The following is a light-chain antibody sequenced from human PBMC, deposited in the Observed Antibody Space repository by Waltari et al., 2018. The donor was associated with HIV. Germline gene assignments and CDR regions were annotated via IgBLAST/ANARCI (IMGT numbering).Light chain of an antibody. V-gene: IGKV2-30*01. CDR1: QSPVFRDGNTF. CDR3: LQGTHWPPT. CDR2: QVS. J-gene: IGKJ2*01. Sequence: EVVMTQSPRSLPVTLGQPASISCRSSQSPVFRDGNTFFHWFHQRPGQSPRRLIYQVSNRDSGVPDRFSGSGSGTDFTLKISRVESEDVGIYYCLQGTHWPPTFGQGTNLEIK.